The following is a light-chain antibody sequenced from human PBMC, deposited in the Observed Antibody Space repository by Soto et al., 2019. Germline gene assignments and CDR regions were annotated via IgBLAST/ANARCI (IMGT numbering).Light chain of an antibody. CDR2: DAS. CDR3: QQRDIWPWT. V-gene: IGKV3-11*01. J-gene: IGKJ1*01. Sequence: EIVLPQSPATLSLSPCERATLSCWASQSVNRYLVWYQQKPGQAPRLLMYDASKRATGIPARFSGSGSGTDFTLTISSLEPEDFAVYYCQQRDIWPWTFGQGTKVDI. CDR1: QSVNRY.